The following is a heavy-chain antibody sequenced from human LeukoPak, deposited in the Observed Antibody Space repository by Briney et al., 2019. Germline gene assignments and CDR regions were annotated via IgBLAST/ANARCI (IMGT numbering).Heavy chain of an antibody. J-gene: IGHJ4*02. Sequence: GRSLRLSCAASRFTFRSYGMHWVRQAPGKGLEWVTVISTDGKDKKYADSVKGRFTISRDNSKNTLDLQMNSLRAEDTAMYYCAKDQKWAAAGYYFDSWGQGTLVTVSS. CDR3: AKDQKWAAAGYYFDS. V-gene: IGHV3-30*18. CDR2: ISTDGKDK. CDR1: RFTFRSYG. D-gene: IGHD6-13*01.